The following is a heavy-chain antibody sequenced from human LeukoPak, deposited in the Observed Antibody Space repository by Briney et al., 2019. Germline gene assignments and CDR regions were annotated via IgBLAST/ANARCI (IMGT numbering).Heavy chain of an antibody. CDR3: AKDFRNNDVLHWFGETIGSYFDY. D-gene: IGHD3-10*01. V-gene: IGHV3-30*02. Sequence: AGGSLRLSCAASGITFSSYGMHWVRQAPGKGLEWVAFMRYDGSNKYYADSVKGRFTISRDNSKNTLYLQMNSLRAEDTAVYYCAKDFRNNDVLHWFGETIGSYFDYWGQGTLVTVSS. CDR1: GITFSSYG. CDR2: MRYDGSNK. J-gene: IGHJ4*02.